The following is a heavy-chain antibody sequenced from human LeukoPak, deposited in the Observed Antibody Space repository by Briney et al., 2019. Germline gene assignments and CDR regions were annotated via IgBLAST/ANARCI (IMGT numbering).Heavy chain of an antibody. CDR3: ARQGSGYYNY. J-gene: IGHJ4*02. D-gene: IGHD3-22*01. CDR1: GGSISSSSYY. Sequence: SETLSLTCTVSGGSISSSSYYWGWIRQPPGKGLEWIGSIYYSGSTYYNPSLKSRVTISVDTSKNQFSLKLSSVTAADTAVYYCARQGSGYYNYWGQGTLVTVSS. CDR2: IYYSGST. V-gene: IGHV4-39*01.